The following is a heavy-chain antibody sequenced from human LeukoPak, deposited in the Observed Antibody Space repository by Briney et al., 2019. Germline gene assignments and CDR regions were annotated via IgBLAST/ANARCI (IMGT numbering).Heavy chain of an antibody. V-gene: IGHV5-51*01. D-gene: IGHD3-10*01. CDR3: ARTDYYGSGTYAFDI. CDR2: IYPGDSDT. Sequence: GESLQISCQGSGYSFTSYWIGWVRQVPGKGLEWMGIIYPGDSDTRYSPSFQGQVTISADKSISTAYLQWSSLKASDTAMYYCARTDYYGSGTYAFDIWGQGTMVTVSS. J-gene: IGHJ3*02. CDR1: GYSFTSYW.